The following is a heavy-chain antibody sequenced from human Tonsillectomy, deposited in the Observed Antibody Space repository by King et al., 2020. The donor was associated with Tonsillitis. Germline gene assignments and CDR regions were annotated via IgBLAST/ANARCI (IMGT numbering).Heavy chain of an antibody. Sequence: QLQESGPGLVKPSGTLSLTCTVSGDSISSSNWWSWVRQPPGKGLEWIGEIYHSGITNYNPSLKSRVSMSVDRYKNQFSPKMNSVTAADTAVYSCQREDAAGSPYYNIRGSSPWGQGRLVTVST. CDR1: GDSISSSNW. CDR3: QREDAAGSPYYNIRGSSP. CDR2: IYHSGIT. J-gene: IGHJ5*02. V-gene: IGHV4-4*02. D-gene: IGHD3-22*01.